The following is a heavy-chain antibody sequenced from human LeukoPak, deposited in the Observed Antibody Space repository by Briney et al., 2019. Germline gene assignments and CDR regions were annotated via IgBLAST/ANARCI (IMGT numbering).Heavy chain of an antibody. CDR2: TYHSGST. D-gene: IGHD4-17*01. J-gene: IGHJ4*02. Sequence: SETLSLTCAVSGGSISSSNWWSWVRQPPGKGLEWIGETYHSGSTNYNPSLKSRVTISVDKSKNQFSLKLSSVTAADTAVYYRARAQGPQYGDLPFFDYWGQGTLVTVSS. CDR1: GGSISSSNW. CDR3: ARAQGPQYGDLPFFDY. V-gene: IGHV4-4*02.